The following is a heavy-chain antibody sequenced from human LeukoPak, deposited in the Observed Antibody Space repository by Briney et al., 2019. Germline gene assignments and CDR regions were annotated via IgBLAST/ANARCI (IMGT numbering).Heavy chain of an antibody. CDR1: GYTFTSYD. CDR2: MNPNSGNT. V-gene: IGHV1-8*01. CDR3: ARAPELRYFDWLLCPRGIHAFDI. D-gene: IGHD3-9*01. J-gene: IGHJ3*02. Sequence: ASVKVSCKASGYTFTSYDINWVRQATGQGLEWMGWMNPNSGNTGYAQKFQGRVTMTRNTSISTAYMELSSLRSEDTAVYYCARAPELRYFDWLLCPRGIHAFDIWGQGTMVTVSS.